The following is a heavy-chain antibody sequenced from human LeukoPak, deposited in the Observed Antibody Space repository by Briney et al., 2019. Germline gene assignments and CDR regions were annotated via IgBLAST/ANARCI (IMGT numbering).Heavy chain of an antibody. V-gene: IGHV4-4*07. D-gene: IGHD3-22*01. CDR2: MYISGST. J-gene: IGHJ1*01. CDR1: GGSISSYC. CDR3: ASQYYYDSSGYYDSLYFQH. Sequence: SETLSLTCTVSGGSISSYCWSWIRQPAGKGLEWIGRMYISGSTTYNPSLKSRVTMSIDTSKNQFSLKLSSVTAADTAVYYCASQYYYDSSGYYDSLYFQHWGQGTLVTVSS.